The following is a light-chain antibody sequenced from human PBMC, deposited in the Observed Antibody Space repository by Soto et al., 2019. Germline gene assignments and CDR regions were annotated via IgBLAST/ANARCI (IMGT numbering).Light chain of an antibody. CDR3: QQYDNWPWT. CDR1: QSVSSSY. Sequence: EIVLTQSPGTLSLSPGERATLSCRASQSVSSSYLVWYQQKAGQAPRLLIYGAFTRATGFPARFSGSGSGTDFTLTITSLQSEDFAVYYCQQYDNWPWTFGQGTKVDIK. J-gene: IGKJ1*01. V-gene: IGKV3-15*01. CDR2: GAF.